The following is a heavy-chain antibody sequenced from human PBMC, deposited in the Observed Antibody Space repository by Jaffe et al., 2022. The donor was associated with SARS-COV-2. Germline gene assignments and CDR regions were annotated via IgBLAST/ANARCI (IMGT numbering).Heavy chain of an antibody. CDR2: ISSSGHSI. Sequence: QVQLAESGGDLVKPGGSLRLSCAASGFIFSDYYMTWIRQAPGRGLEWVSYISSSGHSIYYADSVKGRFTTSRDDAKNSLYLQMNSLRAEDTAVYYCARSQQRQASYFDSWGRGTLVTVSS. CDR1: GFIFSDYY. CDR3: ARSQQRQASYFDS. V-gene: IGHV3-11*01. D-gene: IGHD5-18*01. J-gene: IGHJ4*02.